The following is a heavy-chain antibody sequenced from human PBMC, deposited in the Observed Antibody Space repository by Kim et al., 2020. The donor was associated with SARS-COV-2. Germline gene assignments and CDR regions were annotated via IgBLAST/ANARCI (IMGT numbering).Heavy chain of an antibody. CDR2: T. CDR3: AREIVSYYGMDV. Sequence: TYYAGSVKGRFTISRDNSKNTLYLQMNSLRAEDTAVYYCAREIVSYYGMDVWGQGTTVTVSS. J-gene: IGHJ6*02. V-gene: IGHV3-66*03. D-gene: IGHD1-26*01.